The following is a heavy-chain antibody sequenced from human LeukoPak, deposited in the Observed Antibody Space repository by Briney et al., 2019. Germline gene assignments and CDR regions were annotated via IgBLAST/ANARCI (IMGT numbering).Heavy chain of an antibody. J-gene: IGHJ4*02. CDR1: GDFFGGYY. CDR2: IHTSGGT. Sequence: ASETLSLTCTVSGDFFGGYYWTWIRQPPGKGLEWIGYIHTSGGTNYNPSLKSRVTMSVDTSKNQFSLKLTSVTAADTAVYFCARQAYYSPSGSWTGFDFWGQGTLASVSS. CDR3: ARQAYYSPSGSWTGFDF. D-gene: IGHD3-10*01. V-gene: IGHV4-4*09.